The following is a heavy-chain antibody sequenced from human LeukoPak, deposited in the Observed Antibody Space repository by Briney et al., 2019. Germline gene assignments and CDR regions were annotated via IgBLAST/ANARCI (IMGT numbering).Heavy chain of an antibody. CDR1: GYSFTSYW. V-gene: IGHV5-51*01. Sequence: HGESLKISCKGSGYSFTSYWIGWERQMPGKGLEWMGIIYPGDSDTRYSPSFQGQVTISADKSISTAYLQWSSLKASDTAMYYCARQYDYDSSGYQTPFDYWGQGTLVTVSS. J-gene: IGHJ4*02. CDR2: IYPGDSDT. CDR3: ARQYDYDSSGYQTPFDY. D-gene: IGHD3-22*01.